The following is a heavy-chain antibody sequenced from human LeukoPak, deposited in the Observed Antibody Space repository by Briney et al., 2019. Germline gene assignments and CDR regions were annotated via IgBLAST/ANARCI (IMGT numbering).Heavy chain of an antibody. CDR1: GYTFTGYY. Sequence: ASVKVSCKAPGYTFTGYYMHWVRQAPGQGLEWMGWINPNSGGTNYAQKFQGRVTMTRDTSISTAYMELSRLRSDDTAVYYCASDGRIIAAAGTWKYFDYWGQGTLVTVSS. CDR3: ASDGRIIAAAGTWKYFDY. D-gene: IGHD6-13*01. CDR2: INPNSGGT. J-gene: IGHJ4*02. V-gene: IGHV1-2*02.